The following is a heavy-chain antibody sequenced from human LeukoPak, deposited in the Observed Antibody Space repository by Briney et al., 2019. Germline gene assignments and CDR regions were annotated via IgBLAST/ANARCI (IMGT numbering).Heavy chain of an antibody. CDR2: INPSSGST. J-gene: IGHJ6*03. CDR1: GFTFTNYA. V-gene: IGHV3-23*01. CDR3: ARSTSHYYYYYMDV. Sequence: GSLRLSCAASGFTFTNYAMSLVRRASGKGVGWVSSINPSSGSTYYADSVKGRFTISGDNSKNSLYLQMNSLRAEDTAVYYCARSTSHYYYYYMDVWGKGTTVTVSS. D-gene: IGHD2-2*01.